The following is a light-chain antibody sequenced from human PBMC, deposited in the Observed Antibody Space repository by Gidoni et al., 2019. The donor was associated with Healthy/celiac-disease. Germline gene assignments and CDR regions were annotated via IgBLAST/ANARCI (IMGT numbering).Light chain of an antibody. V-gene: IGKV3-15*01. CDR2: GAS. Sequence: EIVMTPSPATLSVSPGERATLSCRASQSVSSNLAWYQPKPGQAPRLLIYGASTRATGIPARFSGSESGTEFTLTISSLQSEDFAVYYCQQYNNWPPLTFGGGTKVEIK. CDR1: QSVSSN. J-gene: IGKJ4*01. CDR3: QQYNNWPPLT.